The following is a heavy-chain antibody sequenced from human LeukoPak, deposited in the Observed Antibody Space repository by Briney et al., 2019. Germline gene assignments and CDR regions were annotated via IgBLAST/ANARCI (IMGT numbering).Heavy chain of an antibody. D-gene: IGHD6-13*01. CDR3: ARHVAAAGHFDY. CDR1: GGSISSYY. J-gene: IGHJ4*02. CDR2: IYYSGST. Sequence: SETLSLTCTVSGGSISSYYWSWIRQPPGKGLEWIGYIYYSGSTNYNPSLKSRVTISVDTSKNQFSLKLSSVTAADTAVYYCARHVAAAGHFDYWGQGTLVTVSS. V-gene: IGHV4-59*08.